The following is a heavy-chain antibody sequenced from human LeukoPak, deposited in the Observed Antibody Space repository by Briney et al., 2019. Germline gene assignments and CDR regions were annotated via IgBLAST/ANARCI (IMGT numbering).Heavy chain of an antibody. V-gene: IGHV4-59*01. CDR3: AASGGSYSFDY. D-gene: IGHD1-26*01. CDR1: GGSISSYY. J-gene: IGHJ4*02. CDR2: IYYSGST. Sequence: SETLSLTCTVSGGSISSYYWSWIRQPPGKGLEWIGYIYYSGSTNYNPSLKSRDTISVDTSKNQFSLKLSSVTAADTAVYYCAASGGSYSFDYWGQGTLVTVSS.